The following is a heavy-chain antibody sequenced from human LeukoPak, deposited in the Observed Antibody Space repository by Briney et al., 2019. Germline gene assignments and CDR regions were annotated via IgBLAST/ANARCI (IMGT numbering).Heavy chain of an antibody. CDR3: AKESLSLIVVGTSFDY. Sequence: GGSLRLSCAASGFTFSSYAMSWVRQAPGKGLEWVSAISGSGGSTYYADSVKGRFTISRDNSKNTLYLQMNSLRAEDTAVYYCAKESLSLIVVGTSFDYWGQGTLVTVSS. D-gene: IGHD3-22*01. J-gene: IGHJ4*02. V-gene: IGHV3-23*01. CDR1: GFTFSSYA. CDR2: ISGSGGST.